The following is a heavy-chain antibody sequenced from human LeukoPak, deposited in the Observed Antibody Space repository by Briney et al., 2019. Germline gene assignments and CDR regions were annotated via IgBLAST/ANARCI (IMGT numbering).Heavy chain of an antibody. CDR1: GFTIGDYA. V-gene: IGHV3-49*04. CDR3: IRWGIYGGNSGVYAFDV. CDR2: IRSKPHGGTT. Sequence: PGRSLRLSCTTSGFTIGDYAMNWVRQAPGKGLEWLGFIRSKPHGGTTQYAASVKGRFTISRDDSRSIAYLQVNSLKIEDTAVYYCIRWGIYGGNSGVYAFDVWGQGTVVTVSS. D-gene: IGHD4-23*01. J-gene: IGHJ3*01.